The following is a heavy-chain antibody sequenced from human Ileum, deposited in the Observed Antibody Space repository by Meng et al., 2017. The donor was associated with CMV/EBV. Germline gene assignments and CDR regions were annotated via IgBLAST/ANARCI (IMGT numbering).Heavy chain of an antibody. D-gene: IGHD3-3*01. J-gene: IGHJ4*02. V-gene: IGHV3-30*02. Sequence: GESLKISCSASGFTFSYHGMHWVRQAPGKGLEWVAFIRYDGSSQYYADSVKGRFTVSRDNSKNTLYLPMNSLRAEDTAVYYCAKVYKRVYDFWNGYQDYWGQGTLVTVSS. CDR1: GFTFSYHG. CDR3: AKVYKRVYDFWNGYQDY. CDR2: IRYDGSSQ.